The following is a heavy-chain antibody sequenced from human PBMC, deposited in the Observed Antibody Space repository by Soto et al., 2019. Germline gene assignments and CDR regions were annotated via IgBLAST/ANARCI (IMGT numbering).Heavy chain of an antibody. CDR2: ISSSSSYT. CDR3: ARDQGDGYNYHWNYFDY. D-gene: IGHD5-12*01. Sequence: QVQLVESGGGLVKPGGSLRLSCAASGFTFSDYYMSWIRQAPGKGLEWVSYISSSSSYTNYADSVKGRFTISRDNAKNSLYLQMNSLRAEDTAVYYCARDQGDGYNYHWNYFDYWGQGTLVTVSS. V-gene: IGHV3-11*05. J-gene: IGHJ4*02. CDR1: GFTFSDYY.